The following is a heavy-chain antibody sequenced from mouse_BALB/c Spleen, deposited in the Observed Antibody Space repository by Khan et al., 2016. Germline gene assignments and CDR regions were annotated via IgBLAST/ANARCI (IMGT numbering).Heavy chain of an antibody. Sequence: QVQLKQSGTELPRPGASVKLSCKASGYTFTDYYLHWVKQRTGQGLEWIGEIFPGSGSTYYNEKFKGKASLTADTSSSTAYMQLSSLTSEDSVVYFCARSYYGYFAMDYWGHGASVTVSS. V-gene: IGHV1-77*01. CDR1: GYTFTDYY. D-gene: IGHD1-2*01. CDR3: ARSYYGYFAMDY. J-gene: IGHJ4*01. CDR2: IFPGSGST.